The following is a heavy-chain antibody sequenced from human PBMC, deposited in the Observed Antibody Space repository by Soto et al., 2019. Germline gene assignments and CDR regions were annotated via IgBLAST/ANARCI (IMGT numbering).Heavy chain of an antibody. D-gene: IGHD2-15*01. CDR2: IYHSGST. J-gene: IGHJ5*02. V-gene: IGHV4-30-2*01. CDR3: ARVEGYCSGGSCYSTDWFDP. Sequence: QLQLQESGSGLVKPSQTLSLTCAVSGGSISSGGYSRSWIRQPPGKGLEWIGYIYHSGSTYYNPSLKSRVTISVDRSKNQFSLKLSSVTAADTAVYYCARVEGYCSGGSCYSTDWFDPWGQGTLVTVSS. CDR1: GGSISSGGYS.